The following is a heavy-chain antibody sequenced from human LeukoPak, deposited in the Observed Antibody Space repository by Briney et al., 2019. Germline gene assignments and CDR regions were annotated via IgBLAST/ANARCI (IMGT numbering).Heavy chain of an antibody. CDR2: ISAYNGNT. J-gene: IGHJ3*02. CDR3: ARDIYTVTTLTSNDAFDI. Sequence: GASVKVSCKASGYTFTSYGISWVRQAPGQGLEWMGWISAYNGNTNYAQKLQGRVTMTTDTSTSTAYMELRSLRSDDTAVYYCARDIYTVTTLTSNDAFDIWGQGTMVTVSS. CDR1: GYTFTSYG. D-gene: IGHD4-17*01. V-gene: IGHV1-18*01.